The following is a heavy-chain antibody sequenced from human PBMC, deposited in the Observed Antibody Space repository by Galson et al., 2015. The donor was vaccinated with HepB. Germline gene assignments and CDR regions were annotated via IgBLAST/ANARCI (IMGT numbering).Heavy chain of an antibody. D-gene: IGHD6-19*01. V-gene: IGHV3-30-3*01. Sequence: SLRLSCAASGFRFSSYVLHWVRQAPGKGLEWVAVISSDGSNRYYADSVKGRFTISRDNSKNTLYLHVNSLRAEDTAVYYCAKDYTSGGHPRGNWFDPWGQGTLVTVSS. J-gene: IGHJ5*02. CDR3: AKDYTSGGHPRGNWFDP. CDR2: ISSDGSNR. CDR1: GFRFSSYV.